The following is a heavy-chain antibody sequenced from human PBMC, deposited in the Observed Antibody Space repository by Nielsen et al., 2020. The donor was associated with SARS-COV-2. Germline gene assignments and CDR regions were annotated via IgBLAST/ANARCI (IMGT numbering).Heavy chain of an antibody. CDR1: GFTFSSYS. Sequence: GESLKISCAASGFTFSSYSMHWVRQGPGKGLVWVSHIKSDGTKTTYADSVKGRFITSRDNAKNTVYLQMNSLKTEDTAVYYCTTEEEKDYGSGRPLDYWGQGTLVTVSS. CDR2: IKSDGTKT. CDR3: TTEEEKDYGSGRPLDY. J-gene: IGHJ4*02. V-gene: IGHV3-74*01. D-gene: IGHD3-10*01.